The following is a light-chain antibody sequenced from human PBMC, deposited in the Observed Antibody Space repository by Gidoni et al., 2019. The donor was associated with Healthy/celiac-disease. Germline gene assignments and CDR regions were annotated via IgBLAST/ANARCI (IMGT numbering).Light chain of an antibody. J-gene: IGKJ2*01. CDR3: QQYDNLPYT. Sequence: DIQMTQSPSSLSAPVGDRVTITCQACQDISNYLNWYQQKPGKAPKLLIYDASNLETGVPSRFSGSGSGTDFTFTISSLQPEDIATYYCQQYDNLPYTFGQGTKLEIK. V-gene: IGKV1-33*01. CDR2: DAS. CDR1: QDISNY.